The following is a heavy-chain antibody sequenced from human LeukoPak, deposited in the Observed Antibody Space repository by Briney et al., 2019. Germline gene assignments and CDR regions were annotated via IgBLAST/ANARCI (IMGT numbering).Heavy chain of an antibody. CDR1: GFTFSSYW. Sequence: GESLKISCAASGFTFSSYWTSWVRQAPGKGLEWVANIKQDGSEKCYVDSVKGRFTISRDNAKNSLYLQMNSLRAEDTAVYYCARDSPPDYWGQGTLVTVSS. CDR2: IKQDGSEK. J-gene: IGHJ4*02. CDR3: ARDSPPDY. V-gene: IGHV3-7*01.